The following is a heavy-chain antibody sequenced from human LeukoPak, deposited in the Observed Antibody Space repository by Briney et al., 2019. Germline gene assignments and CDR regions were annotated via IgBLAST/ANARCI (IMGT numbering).Heavy chain of an antibody. CDR2: IYPGDSDT. CDR1: GYSFTSYW. CDR3: TRRRDSGYDSGYFDY. Sequence: GESLKISCKGSGYSFTSYWIGWVRQMPGKGLEWMGIIYPGDSDTRYSPSFQGQVTISADKSISTAYLQWSSLKASDTAMYYCTRRRDSGYDSGYFDYWGQGTLVTVSS. D-gene: IGHD5-12*01. V-gene: IGHV5-51*01. J-gene: IGHJ4*02.